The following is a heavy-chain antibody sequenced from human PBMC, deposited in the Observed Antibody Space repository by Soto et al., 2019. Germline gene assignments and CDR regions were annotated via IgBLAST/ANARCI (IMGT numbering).Heavy chain of an antibody. Sequence: SETLSLTCAVYGGSFSGYYWSWIRQPPGKGLEWIGEINHSGSTNYNPSLKSRVTISVDTSKNQFSLKLSSVTAADTAVYYCARAIVSFRLTQPNWFDPWGQGTLVTVSS. V-gene: IGHV4-34*01. CDR3: ARAIVSFRLTQPNWFDP. D-gene: IGHD3-16*02. CDR2: INHSGST. CDR1: GGSFSGYY. J-gene: IGHJ5*02.